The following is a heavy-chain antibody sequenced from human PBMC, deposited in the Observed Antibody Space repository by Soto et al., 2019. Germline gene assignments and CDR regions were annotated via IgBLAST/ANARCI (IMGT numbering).Heavy chain of an antibody. Sequence: QVQLVESGGGLVKPGGSLRLSCAASGFIFSDYYMTWIRQAPGKGLEWLSYISDSSRFTNYADSVKGRFTISRDNAKNSLYLQMNGLTAEDTALYYCARNGGGDILAGRASYYYYGLDVWGQGTTVTVSS. V-gene: IGHV3-11*05. CDR3: ARNGGGDILAGRASYYYYGLDV. CDR1: GFIFSDYY. CDR2: ISDSSRFT. D-gene: IGHD3-9*01. J-gene: IGHJ6*02.